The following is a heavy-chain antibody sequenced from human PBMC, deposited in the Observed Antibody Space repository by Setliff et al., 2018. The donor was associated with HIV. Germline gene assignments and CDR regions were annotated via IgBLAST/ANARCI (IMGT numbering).Heavy chain of an antibody. D-gene: IGHD3-10*01. Sequence: GGSLRLSCAASGFTFSSYAMSWVRQAPGKGLEWVSAISGSGGSTYYADSVKGRFTISRDNSKNTLYLQMNSLRAEDTAVYYCARRWYGSGSYWFDYWGQGTLVTVSS. V-gene: IGHV3-23*01. CDR2: ISGSGGST. CDR1: GFTFSSYA. J-gene: IGHJ4*02. CDR3: ARRWYGSGSYWFDY.